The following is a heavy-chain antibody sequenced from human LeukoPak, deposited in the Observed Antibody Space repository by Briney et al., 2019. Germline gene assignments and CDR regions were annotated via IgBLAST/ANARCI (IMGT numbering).Heavy chain of an antibody. CDR2: IKQDGSEK. D-gene: IGHD7-27*01. Sequence: GGSLRLSCAASGFTFSNYWMSWVRQAPGKGLEWVANIKQDGSEKYFVDSVKGRFTISRDNAKNSLYLQMNSLRAEDTAMYYCARDYDWGLDYWGQGTQVTVSS. CDR1: GFTFSNYW. V-gene: IGHV3-7*01. J-gene: IGHJ4*02. CDR3: ARDYDWGLDY.